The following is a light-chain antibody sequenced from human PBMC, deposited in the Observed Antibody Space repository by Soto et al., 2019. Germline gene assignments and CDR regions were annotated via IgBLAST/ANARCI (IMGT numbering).Light chain of an antibody. J-gene: IGLJ1*01. Sequence: ALARPASLSGSPGQSITISCTGANSDVGGYNYVSWYQQHPGKAPELMIYEVSHRPSGVSNRFSGSKSDNTASLTISGLQAEDEADYYCSSYTSISTLYVFGTGTKVTVL. CDR3: SSYTSISTLYV. CDR1: NSDVGGYNY. CDR2: EVS. V-gene: IGLV2-14*01.